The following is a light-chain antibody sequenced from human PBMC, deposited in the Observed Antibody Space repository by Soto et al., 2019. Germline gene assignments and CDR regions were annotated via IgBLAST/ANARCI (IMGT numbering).Light chain of an antibody. CDR1: QSLSNTY. V-gene: IGKV3D-7*01. Sequence: EIVMTQSPVTLSLSPGDRATLSCRASQSLSNTYISWYQQKPGQAPRLLIYGASTRATGIPARFSGSGSGTDFTLTISSLQPEDFALYYFHQEVDLPLTFGGGTKVEIK. J-gene: IGKJ4*01. CDR2: GAS. CDR3: HQEVDLPLT.